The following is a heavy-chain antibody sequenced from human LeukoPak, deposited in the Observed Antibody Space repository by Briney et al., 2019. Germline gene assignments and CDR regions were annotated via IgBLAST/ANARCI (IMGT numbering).Heavy chain of an antibody. J-gene: IGHJ4*02. D-gene: IGHD2-21*01. CDR2: ISAYNGNT. CDR3: ARSSSVTIPGYYFDY. CDR1: GYTFTSSD. Sequence: GASVKVSCKASGYTFTSSDINWVRQAPGQGLEWMGWISAYNGNTNYAQKLQGRVTMTTDTSTSTAYMELRSLRSDDTAVYYCARSSSVTIPGYYFDYWGQGTLVTVSS. V-gene: IGHV1-18*01.